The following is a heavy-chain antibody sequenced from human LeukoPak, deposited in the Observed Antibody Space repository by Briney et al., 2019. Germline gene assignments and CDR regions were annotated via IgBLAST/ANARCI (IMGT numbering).Heavy chain of an antibody. V-gene: IGHV3-53*01. Sequence: GGSLRLSCTVSGFTVSSNSWSWVRQAPGKGLEWVSFIYSGGNTHYSDSVKGRFTISRDNSKNTLYLQMNSLRAEDTAIYYCARGRFWSGYYWYFDYWGQGTLVTVSS. D-gene: IGHD3-3*01. CDR1: GFTVSSNS. CDR3: ARGRFWSGYYWYFDY. CDR2: IYSGGNT. J-gene: IGHJ4*02.